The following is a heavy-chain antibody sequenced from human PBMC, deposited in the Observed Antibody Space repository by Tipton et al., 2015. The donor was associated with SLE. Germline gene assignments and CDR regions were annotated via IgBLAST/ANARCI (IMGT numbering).Heavy chain of an antibody. V-gene: IGHV3-48*03. CDR3: ARDGELGSSFYYYMDV. CDR1: GFTFSSYE. Sequence: SLRLSCAASGFTFSSYEMNWVRQAPGKGLEWVSYISSSDNTKYYTDSVKGRFTISRDNAKNSLYLQMNSLRAEDTAVYYCARDGELGSSFYYYMDVWSKGTTVTVSS. CDR2: ISSSDNTK. D-gene: IGHD3-10*01. J-gene: IGHJ6*03.